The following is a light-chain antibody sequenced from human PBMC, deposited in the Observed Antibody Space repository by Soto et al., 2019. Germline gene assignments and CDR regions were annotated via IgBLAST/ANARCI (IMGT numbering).Light chain of an antibody. CDR3: QHYGTSLYT. J-gene: IGKJ2*01. CDR1: QRISISY. Sequence: EIVLTQSPGTLSLSPGERATLSCRASQRISISYLAWYQQKPGQAPSLLIYGTSTRATGIPDRFSGSGSGTDFTLTISRLEPEDFAVYYCQHYGTSLYTFGQGTKLEIK. V-gene: IGKV3-20*01. CDR2: GTS.